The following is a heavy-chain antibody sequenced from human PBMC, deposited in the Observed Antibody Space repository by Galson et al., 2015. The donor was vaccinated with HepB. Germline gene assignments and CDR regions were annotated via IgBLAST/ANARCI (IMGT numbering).Heavy chain of an antibody. J-gene: IGHJ6*02. CDR3: ARGSQWFGEFAYGEYYYGMDV. Sequence: SLRLSCAASGFTFSSYWMSWVRQAPGKGLEWVTNIKQDGSEKYYVDSVKGRFTISRDNAKNSLYLQMNSLRAEDAAVYYCARGSQWFGEFAYGEYYYGMDVWGQGTTVTVSS. CDR1: GFTFSSYW. CDR2: IKQDGSEK. V-gene: IGHV3-7*03. D-gene: IGHD3-10*01.